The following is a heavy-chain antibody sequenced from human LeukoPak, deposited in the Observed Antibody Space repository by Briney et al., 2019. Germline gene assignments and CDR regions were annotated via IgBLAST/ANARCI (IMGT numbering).Heavy chain of an antibody. Sequence: SVKVSCKASGGTFSSYAISWVRQAPGQGLEWMGGIIPIFGTANYAQKFQGRVTITADESTSTAYMELSSLRSEDTAVYYCARGRFLEWFHFDYWGQGTLVTVSS. J-gene: IGHJ4*02. CDR3: ARGRFLEWFHFDY. CDR1: GGTFSSYA. CDR2: IIPIFGTA. V-gene: IGHV1-69*13. D-gene: IGHD3-3*01.